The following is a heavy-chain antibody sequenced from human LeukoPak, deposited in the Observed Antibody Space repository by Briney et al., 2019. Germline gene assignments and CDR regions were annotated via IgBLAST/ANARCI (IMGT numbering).Heavy chain of an antibody. CDR2: ISSSSSYI. J-gene: IGHJ4*02. D-gene: IGHD3-16*01. Sequence: PGGSLRLSCAASGFTVSSNYMNWVRQAPGKGLEWVSSISSSSSYIYYADSVKGRFTISRDNAKNSLYLQMNSLRAEDTAVYYCAREGARLTLDYWGQGTLVAVSS. V-gene: IGHV3-21*01. CDR3: AREGARLTLDY. CDR1: GFTVSSNY.